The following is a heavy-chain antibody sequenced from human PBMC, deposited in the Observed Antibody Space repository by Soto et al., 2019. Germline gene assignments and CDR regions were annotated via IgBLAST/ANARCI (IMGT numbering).Heavy chain of an antibody. Sequence: PGGSLRLSCAASGFTFSNYAMHWVRQAPGKGLEWVSVISGSDGSTYYADSVKGRFTISRDNSKNTLNLQMNSLRAEDTAVYYCARRSSSWYFDYWGQGTLVTVSS. CDR2: ISGSDGST. CDR1: GFTFSNYA. CDR3: ARRSSSWYFDY. J-gene: IGHJ4*02. V-gene: IGHV3-23*01. D-gene: IGHD6-13*01.